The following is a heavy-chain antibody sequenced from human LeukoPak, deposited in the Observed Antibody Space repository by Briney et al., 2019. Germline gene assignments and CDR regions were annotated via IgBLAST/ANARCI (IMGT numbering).Heavy chain of an antibody. V-gene: IGHV3-66*01. CDR1: GFTVSSNY. Sequence: GGSLRLSCAASGFTVSSNYMTCARQAPGKGLEWVSVIYSSGKTYHADSVKGRFTISRDDSKNTVYLQINSLRAEDTAVYYCAREGARGYSYAPWGQGTLVTVSS. CDR3: AREGARGYSYAP. D-gene: IGHD5-18*01. J-gene: IGHJ5*02. CDR2: IYSSGKT.